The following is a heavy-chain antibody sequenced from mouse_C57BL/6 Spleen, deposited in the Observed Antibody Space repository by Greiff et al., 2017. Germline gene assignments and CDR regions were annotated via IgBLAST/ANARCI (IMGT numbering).Heavy chain of an antibody. V-gene: IGHV1-80*01. Sequence: VQLQQSGAELVKPGASVKISCKASGYAFSSYWMNWVKQRPGKGLEWIGQIYPGDGDTNYNRKFKGKATLTADKSSSTAYMQRSSLTSEDSAVYFCASRNYLMGYFGYWGQGTTLTVSS. D-gene: IGHD5-5*01. CDR1: GYAFSSYW. CDR2: IYPGDGDT. CDR3: ASRNYLMGYFGY. J-gene: IGHJ2*01.